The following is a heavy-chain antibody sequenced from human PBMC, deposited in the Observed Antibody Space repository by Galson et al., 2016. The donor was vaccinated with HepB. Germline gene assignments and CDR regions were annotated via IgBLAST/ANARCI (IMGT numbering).Heavy chain of an antibody. J-gene: IGHJ4*02. Sequence: SVKVSCKASGYIFTSYIIHWVRQAPGQRLEWMGWINAGNGVTKYSQRFQGRVTSTRDTSASSAYMELSSLRSEDTAVYYCAGSVSGYTYGYWGQGTLVTVSS. V-gene: IGHV1-3*01. D-gene: IGHD5-18*01. CDR3: AGSVSGYTYGY. CDR1: GYIFTSYI. CDR2: INAGNGVT.